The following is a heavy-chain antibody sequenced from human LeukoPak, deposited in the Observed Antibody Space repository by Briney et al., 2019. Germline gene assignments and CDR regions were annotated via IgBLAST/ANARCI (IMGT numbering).Heavy chain of an antibody. V-gene: IGHV1-69*13. CDR2: IIPIFGTA. Sequence: SVKVSCKASGGTFSSYAISWVRQAPGQGLEWMGGIIPIFGTANYAQKFQGRVTITADESTSTAYMELSSLRSEDTAVYYCARASFADADSSGYYYLFLAFDIWGQGTMVTVSS. J-gene: IGHJ3*02. D-gene: IGHD3-22*01. CDR3: ARASFADADSSGYYYLFLAFDI. CDR1: GGTFSSYA.